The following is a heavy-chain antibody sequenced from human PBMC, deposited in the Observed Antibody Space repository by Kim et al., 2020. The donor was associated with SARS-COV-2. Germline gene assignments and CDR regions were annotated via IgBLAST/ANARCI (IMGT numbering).Heavy chain of an antibody. CDR3: ARHANGYEGATTYFDY. V-gene: IGHV4-59*08. J-gene: IGHJ4*02. Sequence: SLKSRVTISVDTSKNQFSLKLSSVTAADTAVYYCARHANGYEGATTYFDYWGQGTLVTVSS. D-gene: IGHD1-26*01.